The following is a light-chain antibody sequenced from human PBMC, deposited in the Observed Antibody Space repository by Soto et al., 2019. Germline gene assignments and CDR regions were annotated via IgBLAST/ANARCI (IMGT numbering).Light chain of an antibody. J-gene: IGLJ2*01. CDR1: TGPVTSGHY. CDR3: LLSYSGTRVL. V-gene: IGLV7-46*01. CDR2: DTD. Sequence: QSVVTQEPSVTVSPGGTVTLTCGSTTGPVTSGHYPYWLQQKPGQAPTTLIYDTDNKNSWAPARFAGSILGGKAVLTLSGAQPEDEADYYCLLSYSGTRVLFGAGTKVTVL.